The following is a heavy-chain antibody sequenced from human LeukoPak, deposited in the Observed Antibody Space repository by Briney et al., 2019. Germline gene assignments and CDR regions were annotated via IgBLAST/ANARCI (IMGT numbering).Heavy chain of an antibody. J-gene: IGHJ4*02. CDR1: GFTFTTYW. CDR3: ARYDYGGNYDY. Sequence: PGGSLRLSCAASGFTFTTYWMSWVRQAPGKGLEWVANIKQDGSEKYYVDSEKGRFTISRDNAKNSLYLQMNSLRAEDTAVYYCARYDYGGNYDYWGQGTLVTVSS. CDR2: IKQDGSEK. D-gene: IGHD4-23*01. V-gene: IGHV3-7*04.